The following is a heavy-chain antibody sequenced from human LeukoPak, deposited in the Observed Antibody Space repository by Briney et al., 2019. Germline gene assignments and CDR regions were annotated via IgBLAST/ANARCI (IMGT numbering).Heavy chain of an antibody. CDR2: IYTSGST. CDR1: GGSISSYY. J-gene: IGHJ6*02. V-gene: IGHV4-4*07. Sequence: SETLSLTCTVSGGSISSYYWSWIRQPAGKGLEWIGRIYTSGSTNYNPSLKSRVTISVDTSKTQFSLKLSSVTAADTAVYYCASLLYCSSTSCPPGYYYGMDVWGQGTTVAVSS. D-gene: IGHD2-2*01. CDR3: ASLLYCSSTSCPPGYYYGMDV.